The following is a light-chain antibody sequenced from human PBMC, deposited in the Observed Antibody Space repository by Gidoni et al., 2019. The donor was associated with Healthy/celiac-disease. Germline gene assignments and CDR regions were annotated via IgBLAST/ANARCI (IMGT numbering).Light chain of an antibody. Sequence: DIQMTQSPSSLSASVGDRVTITCRASQSISRYLNWSQKKPGKAPKLLIYAASSLQSVVPSRFSGSGSGTDFTLTISSLQPEDFATYYCQQSYSTPPTFGGGTKVEIK. CDR3: QQSYSTPPT. CDR2: AAS. J-gene: IGKJ4*01. V-gene: IGKV1-39*01. CDR1: QSISRY.